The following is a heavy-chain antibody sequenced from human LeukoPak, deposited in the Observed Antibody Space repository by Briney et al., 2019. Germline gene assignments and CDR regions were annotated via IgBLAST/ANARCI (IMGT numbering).Heavy chain of an antibody. Sequence: GGSLRLSCAASGFTFSSYSMNWVRQAPGKGLEWDSSISSSSSYIYYADSVKGRFTISRDNAKNSLYLQMNSLRAEDTAVYYCARRIWFGELLYEYYGMDVWGQGTTVTVSS. CDR1: GFTFSSYS. D-gene: IGHD3-10*01. J-gene: IGHJ6*02. V-gene: IGHV3-21*01. CDR3: ARRIWFGELLYEYYGMDV. CDR2: ISSSSSYI.